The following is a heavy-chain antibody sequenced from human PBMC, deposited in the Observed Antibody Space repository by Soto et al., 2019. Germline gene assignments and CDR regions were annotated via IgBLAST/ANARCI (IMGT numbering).Heavy chain of an antibody. V-gene: IGHV3-7*01. CDR1: GFSFPNTW. D-gene: IGHD2-2*01. CDR3: ARGSTSFDY. CDR2: LRQGRDET. J-gene: IGHJ4*02. Sequence: PGGSLRLSCVASGFSFPNTWMSWVRQAPGKGLEWVANLRQGRDETNYADSVKGRFTVSRDNARNSLFLQMNNLRAEDTALHYCARGSTSFDYWGQGALVTVSS.